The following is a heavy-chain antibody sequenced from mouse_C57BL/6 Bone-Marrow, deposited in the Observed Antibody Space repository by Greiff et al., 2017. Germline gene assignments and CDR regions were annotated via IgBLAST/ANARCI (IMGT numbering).Heavy chain of an antibody. CDR3: TRGQPAWFAY. J-gene: IGHJ3*01. CDR1: GYTFTDYE. CDR2: IDPETGGT. V-gene: IGHV1-15*01. Sequence: QVQLQESGAELVRPGASVTLSCKASGYTFTDYEMHWVKQTPVHGLEWIGAIDPETGGTAYNQKFKGKAILTADKSSSTAYMELRSLTSEDYAVYYCTRGQPAWFAYWGQGTLVTVSA.